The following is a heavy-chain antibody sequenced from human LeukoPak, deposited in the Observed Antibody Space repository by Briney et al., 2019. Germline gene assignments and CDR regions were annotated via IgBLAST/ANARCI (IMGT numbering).Heavy chain of an antibody. V-gene: IGHV1-24*01. J-gene: IGHJ4*02. CDR2: FDPEDGET. CDR1: GYTLTELS. Sequence: ASVKVSCKVSGYTLTELSMHWVRQAPGKGLEWMGGFDPEDGETIYAQKFQGRATMTEDTSTDTAYMELSSLRSEDTAVYYCATAGSSSWSPEYYFDYWGQGTLVTVSS. CDR3: ATAGSSSWSPEYYFDY. D-gene: IGHD6-13*01.